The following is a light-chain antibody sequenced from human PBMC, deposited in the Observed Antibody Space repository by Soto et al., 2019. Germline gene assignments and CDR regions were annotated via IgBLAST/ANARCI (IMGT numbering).Light chain of an antibody. CDR1: QDISDY. Sequence: DIQMTQSPSSLSASVGDRVTITCQASQDISDYLNWYQQKPGKAPKILLYDVSVLEAGVPSRFSGGGPGTHFTLSISSLQAEDAATYYCQQFDNLPLTFGGGTKVEVK. J-gene: IGKJ4*01. CDR2: DVS. CDR3: QQFDNLPLT. V-gene: IGKV1-33*01.